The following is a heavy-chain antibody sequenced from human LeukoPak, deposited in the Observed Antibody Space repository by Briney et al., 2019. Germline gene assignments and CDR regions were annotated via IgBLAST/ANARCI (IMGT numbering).Heavy chain of an antibody. CDR3: ARGAPYSSSWFR. CDR1: GGSISSYY. V-gene: IGHV4-59*01. J-gene: IGHJ4*02. Sequence: SETLSFTCTVSGGSISSYYWSWIRQPPGKGLEWIGYIYYSGSTNYNPSLKSRVTISVDTSKNQFSLKLSSVTAADTAVYYCARGAPYSSSWFRWGQGTLVTVSS. CDR2: IYYSGST. D-gene: IGHD6-13*01.